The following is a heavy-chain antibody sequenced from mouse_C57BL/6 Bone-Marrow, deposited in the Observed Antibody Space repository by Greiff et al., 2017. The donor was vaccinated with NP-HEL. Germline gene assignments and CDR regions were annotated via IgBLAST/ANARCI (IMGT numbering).Heavy chain of an antibody. Sequence: VQLQQPGAELVMPGASVKLSCKASGYTFTSYWMHWVKQRPGQGLEWIGEIDPSDSYTNYNQKFKGKSTLTVDKSSSTAYMQLSSLTSEDSAVYYWARERLRDGYYFDYWGQGTTLTVSS. CDR1: GYTFTSYW. CDR3: ARERLRDGYYFDY. J-gene: IGHJ2*01. CDR2: IDPSDSYT. V-gene: IGHV1-69*01. D-gene: IGHD2-3*01.